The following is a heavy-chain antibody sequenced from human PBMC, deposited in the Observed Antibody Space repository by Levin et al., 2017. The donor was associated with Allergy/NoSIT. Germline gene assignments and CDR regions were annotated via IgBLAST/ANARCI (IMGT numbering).Heavy chain of an antibody. J-gene: IGHJ3*02. CDR3: AKDGTGYSYGQDAFDS. CDR1: GFTFDDYT. V-gene: IGHV3-43*01. CDR2: ISWDGGST. D-gene: IGHD5-18*01. Sequence: GGSLRLSCAASGFTFDDYTMHWVRQAPGKGLEWVSLISWDGGSTYYADSVKGRFTISRDNSKNSLYLQMNSLRTEDTALYYCAKDGTGYSYGQDAFDSWGQGTMVTVSS.